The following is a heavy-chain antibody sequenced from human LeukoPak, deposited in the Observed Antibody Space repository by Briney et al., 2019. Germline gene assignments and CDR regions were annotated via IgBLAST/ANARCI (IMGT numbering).Heavy chain of an antibody. CDR1: GFTFSSYS. CDR3: ARGYYYGSGSYPTDAFDI. CDR2: ISSSSSYI. J-gene: IGHJ3*02. D-gene: IGHD3-10*01. Sequence: PGGSLRLSCAASGFTFSSYSMNWVRQAPGKGLDWVSSISSSSSYIYYADSVKGRFTISRDNAKNSLYLQMNSLRAEDTAVYYCARGYYYGSGSYPTDAFDIWGQGTMVTVSS. V-gene: IGHV3-21*01.